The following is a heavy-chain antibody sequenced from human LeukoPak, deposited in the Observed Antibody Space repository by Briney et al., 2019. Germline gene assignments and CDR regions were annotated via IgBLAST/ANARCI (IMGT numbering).Heavy chain of an antibody. V-gene: IGHV3-74*01. CDR1: GFTFSKYW. Sequence: GGSLRLSCAASGFTFSKYWMLWVRQAPGKGLESVSRINTDGTVTTYADSVKGRFTVSRDSADNTMFLQMNSERDDDTAVYYCATKQWLAPPPDSWGQGTPVTVSS. CDR3: ATKQWLAPPPDS. J-gene: IGHJ4*02. D-gene: IGHD6-19*01. CDR2: INTDGTVT.